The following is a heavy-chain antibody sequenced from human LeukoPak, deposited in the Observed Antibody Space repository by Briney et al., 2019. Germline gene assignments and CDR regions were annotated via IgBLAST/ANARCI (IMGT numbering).Heavy chain of an antibody. D-gene: IGHD2-15*01. CDR3: ASVDCSGGSCYSGVIGY. V-gene: IGHV3-33*03. Sequence: GGSLRLSCAASGFTFSSYGMHWVRQAPGKGLEWVAVIWYDGSNKYYADSVKGRFTISRDNAKNSLYLQMNSLRAEDTAVYYCASVDCSGGSCYSGVIGYWGQGTLVTVSS. CDR2: IWYDGSNK. CDR1: GFTFSSYG. J-gene: IGHJ4*02.